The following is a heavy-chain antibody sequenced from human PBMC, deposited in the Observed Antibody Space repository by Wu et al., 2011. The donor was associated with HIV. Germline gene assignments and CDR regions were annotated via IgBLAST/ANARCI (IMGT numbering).Heavy chain of an antibody. Sequence: QVQLVQSGAEVKKPGSSVKVSCKASGGTFSSYAISWVRQAPGQGLEWMGGIIPIFGTANYAQKFQGRVTITTDESTSTAYMELSSLRSEDTAVYYCARDQRDIVVVPAAMGHYYYGMDVWGQGTTVTVSS. J-gene: IGHJ6*02. CDR3: ARDQRDIVVVPAAMGHYYYGMDV. D-gene: IGHD2-2*01. CDR2: IIPIFGTA. V-gene: IGHV1-69*05. CDR1: GGTFSSYA.